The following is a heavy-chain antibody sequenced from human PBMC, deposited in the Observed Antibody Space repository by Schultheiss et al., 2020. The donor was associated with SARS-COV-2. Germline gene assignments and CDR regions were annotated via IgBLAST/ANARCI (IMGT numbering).Heavy chain of an antibody. CDR1: GGSISSYY. J-gene: IGHJ6*03. Sequence: SETLSLTCTVSGGSISSYYWSWIRQPPGKGLEWIGYFYYSGNTNYNPSLKSRVTFSVDTSKNQFSLKVTSVTAADTAVYYCARDLVGYCSSTSCYSEYYYYYMDVWGKGTTVTVSS. V-gene: IGHV4-59*01. CDR3: ARDLVGYCSSTSCYSEYYYYYMDV. CDR2: FYYSGNT. D-gene: IGHD2-2*01.